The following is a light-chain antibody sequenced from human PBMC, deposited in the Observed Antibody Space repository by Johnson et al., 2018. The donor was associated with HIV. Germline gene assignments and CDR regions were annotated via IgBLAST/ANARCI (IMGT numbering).Light chain of an antibody. CDR1: SSNIGNKY. J-gene: IGLJ1*01. Sequence: QSVLTQPPSVSAAPGQKVTISCSGSSSNIGNKYVSWYQQFPGTAPKLLIYSNNKRPSGIPDRFSGSKSGTSATLGITGLQTGDEADYYCGTWDSGLGADVFGTGTKVTVL. CDR2: SNN. V-gene: IGLV1-51*02. CDR3: GTWDSGLGADV.